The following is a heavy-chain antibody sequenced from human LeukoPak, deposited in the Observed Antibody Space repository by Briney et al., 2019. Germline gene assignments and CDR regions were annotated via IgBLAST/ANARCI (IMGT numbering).Heavy chain of an antibody. D-gene: IGHD5-18*01. J-gene: IGHJ2*01. Sequence: GGSLRLSCAASGFSFNSHGMHWVRQAPGKGLDWVAVISYDGSNTYYADSVKGRFTISRDNSKNTLDLQMNSLRAEDTAVYYCAKDRDSYGLLGYFDLWGRGTLVGASS. CDR2: ISYDGSNT. CDR3: AKDRDSYGLLGYFDL. V-gene: IGHV3-30*18. CDR1: GFSFNSHG.